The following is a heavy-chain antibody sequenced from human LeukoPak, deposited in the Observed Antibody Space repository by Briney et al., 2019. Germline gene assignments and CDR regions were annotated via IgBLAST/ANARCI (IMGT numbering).Heavy chain of an antibody. CDR3: ARLIPGTTGHRINYFGY. V-gene: IGHV4-4*09. CDR1: GDSMSSSY. CDR2: ISAGGST. J-gene: IGHJ4*02. Sequence: SETLSLTCTVSGDSMSSSYWNWIRQPPGKGLEWIGYISAGGSTNYNPSLKSRIIISVDMSKTQFSLKLTSVTAADTAIYYCARLIPGTTGHRINYFGYWGRGTLVTVSS. D-gene: IGHD1-20*01.